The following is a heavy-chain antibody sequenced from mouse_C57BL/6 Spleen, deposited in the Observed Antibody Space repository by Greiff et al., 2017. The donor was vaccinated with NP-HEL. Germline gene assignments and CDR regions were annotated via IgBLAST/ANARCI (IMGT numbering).Heavy chain of an antibody. J-gene: IGHJ2*01. CDR1: GYTFTSYW. CDR2: IYPGSGST. CDR3: ARWGYDYDGYYFDY. V-gene: IGHV1-55*01. D-gene: IGHD2-4*01. Sequence: QVQLQQPGAELVKPGASVKMSCKASGYTFTSYWITWVKQRPGQGLEWIGDIYPGSGSTNYNEKFKSKATLTVDTSSSTAYMQLSSLTSEDSAVYYCARWGYDYDGYYFDYWGQGTTLTVSS.